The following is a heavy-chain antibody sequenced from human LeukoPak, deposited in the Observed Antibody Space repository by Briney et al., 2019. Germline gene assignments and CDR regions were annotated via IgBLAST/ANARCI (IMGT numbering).Heavy chain of an antibody. D-gene: IGHD4-23*01. J-gene: IGHJ4*02. CDR1: AATINSYA. CDR2: IIPIFGTA. Sequence: FSVQVSCNASAATINSYAIRLVPQSPRQRLEWMGGIIPIFGTANYAQKFQGRVTITADKSTSTAYMELRSLRSDDTAVYYCARERRYGGNSAILGYWGQGTLVTVSS. CDR3: ARERRYGGNSAILGY. V-gene: IGHV1-69*06.